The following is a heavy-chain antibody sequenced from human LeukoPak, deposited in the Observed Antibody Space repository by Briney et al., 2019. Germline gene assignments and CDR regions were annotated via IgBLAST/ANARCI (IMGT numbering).Heavy chain of an antibody. CDR1: GGSISSYY. V-gene: IGHV4-59*01. J-gene: IGHJ6*03. CDR2: IYYSGST. Sequence: SETLSLTCTVSGGSISSYYWSWIRQPPGKGLEWIGYIYYSGSTNYNPSLKSRVTISVDTSKNQFSLKLSSVTAADTAVYYCARDVSLEWYPDHYMDVWGKGTTVTVSS. CDR3: ARDVSLEWYPDHYMDV. D-gene: IGHD3-3*01.